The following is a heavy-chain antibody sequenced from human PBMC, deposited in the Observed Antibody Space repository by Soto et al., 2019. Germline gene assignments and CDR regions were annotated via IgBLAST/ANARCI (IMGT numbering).Heavy chain of an antibody. CDR2: ISGSGCST. CDR3: AKRPHIVVVIATDAFDI. V-gene: IGHV3-23*01. CDR1: GFTFSSYA. Sequence: GGSLRLSCAASGFTFSSYAMSWVRQAPGKGLEWVSAISGSGCSTYYADSVKGRFTISRDNSKNTLYLQMNSLRAEDTAVYYCAKRPHIVVVIATDAFDIWGQGTMVTVSS. D-gene: IGHD2-21*01. J-gene: IGHJ3*02.